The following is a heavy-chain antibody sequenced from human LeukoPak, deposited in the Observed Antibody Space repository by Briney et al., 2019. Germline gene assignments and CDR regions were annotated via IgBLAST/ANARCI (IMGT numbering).Heavy chain of an antibody. CDR2: INHSGST. CDR1: GGSFSGYY. CDR3: ARGGYDSSGYDYYYYYMDV. V-gene: IGHV4-34*01. D-gene: IGHD3-22*01. J-gene: IGHJ6*03. Sequence: SETLSLTCAVYGGSFSGYYWSWIRQPPGKGLEWIGEINHSGSTNYNPSLKSRVTISVDTSKNQFSLKLSSVTAADTAVYYCARGGYDSSGYDYYYYYMDVWGKGTTVTVYS.